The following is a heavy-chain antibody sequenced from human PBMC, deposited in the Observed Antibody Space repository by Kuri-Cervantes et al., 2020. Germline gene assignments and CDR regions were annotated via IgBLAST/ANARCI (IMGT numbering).Heavy chain of an antibody. J-gene: IGHJ5*02. CDR1: GGTFSSYT. Sequence: SVKVSCKASGGTFSSYTISWVRQAPGQGLEWMGRIIPILGIANYAQKFQGRVTITADKSTSTAYMELSSLRSEDTAVYYCARVVVAATHWFDPWGLGTLVTVSS. CDR3: ARVVVAATHWFDP. D-gene: IGHD2-15*01. V-gene: IGHV1-69*02. CDR2: IIPILGIA.